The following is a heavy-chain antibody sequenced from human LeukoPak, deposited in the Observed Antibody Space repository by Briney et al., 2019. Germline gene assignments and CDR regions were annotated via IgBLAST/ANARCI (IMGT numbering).Heavy chain of an antibody. CDR2: ISSSGSTI. Sequence: GGSLRLSCAASGFTFSSYEMNWVPEAPGKGVEWVSYISSSGSTIYYADSVKGRFTISRDNAKNSLYLQMNSLRAEDTAGYYCARVYFYGSGSYKYYYYYMDVWGKGTTVTISS. CDR1: GFTFSSYE. V-gene: IGHV3-48*03. D-gene: IGHD3-10*01. CDR3: ARVYFYGSGSYKYYYYYMDV. J-gene: IGHJ6*03.